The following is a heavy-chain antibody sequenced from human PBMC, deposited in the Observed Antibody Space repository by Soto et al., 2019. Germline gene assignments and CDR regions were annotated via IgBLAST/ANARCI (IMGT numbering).Heavy chain of an antibody. CDR2: FDPEDGET. D-gene: IGHD2-15*01. CDR1: GYTLTELS. CDR3: AREKIGGGGSLQNYYYYGMDV. Sequence: ASVKVSCKVSGYTLTELSMHWVRQAPGKGLEWMGGFDPEDGETIYAQKFQGRVTITADESTSTAYMELSSLRSEDTAVYYCAREKIGGGGSLQNYYYYGMDVWGQGTTVTV. J-gene: IGHJ6*02. V-gene: IGHV1-24*01.